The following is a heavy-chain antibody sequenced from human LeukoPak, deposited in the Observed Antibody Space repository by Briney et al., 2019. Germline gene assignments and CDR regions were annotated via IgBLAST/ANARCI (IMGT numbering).Heavy chain of an antibody. J-gene: IGHJ4*02. CDR3: ARCSNYGDYYPPFDY. D-gene: IGHD4-17*01. Sequence: GGSLRLSCAASEFTFYNYWMSWVRQAPGKGLEWVANIKQDGSEKYYVDSVKGRFTISRDNAKNSLYLHMNSLRAEDTAVYYCARCSNYGDYYPPFDYWGQGTLVTVSS. CDR1: EFTFYNYW. V-gene: IGHV3-7*01. CDR2: IKQDGSEK.